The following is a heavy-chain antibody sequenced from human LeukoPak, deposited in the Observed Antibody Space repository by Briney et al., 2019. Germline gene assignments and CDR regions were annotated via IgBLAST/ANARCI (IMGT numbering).Heavy chain of an antibody. D-gene: IGHD3-22*01. CDR2: IWYDGSNK. CDR1: GFTFSDYG. V-gene: IGHV3-33*01. CDR3: ARELPPVVKNYFDY. J-gene: IGHJ4*02. Sequence: PGGSLRLSCAASGFTFSDYGMHWVRQAPGKGLEWVAVIWYDGSNKYYADSVKGRFTISRDNSKNTLYLQMNSPRAEDTAVYYCARELPPVVKNYFDYWGQGTLVTVSS.